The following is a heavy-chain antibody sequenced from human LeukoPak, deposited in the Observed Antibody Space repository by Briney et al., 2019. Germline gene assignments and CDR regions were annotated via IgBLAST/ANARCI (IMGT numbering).Heavy chain of an antibody. Sequence: GESLKISCKGSGYNFSRYWIAWVRQVPGKGLEWMGIIYPGDSDTRYSPSFQGQVTISADKSISTAYLQWSSLKASDTAMYYCARQRSTAYYDSSGLPYDAFDIWGQGTMVTVSS. V-gene: IGHV5-51*01. CDR3: ARQRSTAYYDSSGLPYDAFDI. CDR1: GYNFSRYW. J-gene: IGHJ3*02. CDR2: IYPGDSDT. D-gene: IGHD3-22*01.